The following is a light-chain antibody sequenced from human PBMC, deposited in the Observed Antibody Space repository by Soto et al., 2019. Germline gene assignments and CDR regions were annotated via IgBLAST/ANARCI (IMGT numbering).Light chain of an antibody. J-gene: IGKJ3*01. Sequence: DIQMTQSPSSLSASVGDRVTITCRASQSISSYLNWYQQKPGKAPKLLSYAASSLQSGVPSRFSGNGSGTDFTLTISSLQPEDFATYYCQQSYSTLFTFGPGTKVDIK. CDR3: QQSYSTLFT. CDR1: QSISSY. V-gene: IGKV1-39*01. CDR2: AAS.